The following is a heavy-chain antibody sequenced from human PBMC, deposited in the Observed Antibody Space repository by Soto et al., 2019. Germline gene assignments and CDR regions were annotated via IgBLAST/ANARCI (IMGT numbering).Heavy chain of an antibody. V-gene: IGHV1-2*02. CDR2: INPKSGDT. CDR3: AKGLWTVEHCTGGSCYDGMDV. CDR1: EYTFIGFH. Sequence: QVHLVQSGAEVKKPGASVKVSCEASEYTFIGFHLHWVRQAPGQGLEWMGWINPKSGDTKYAQKFQGRVNFTRDTYSSAGYMELSRLESNDTAVYYCAKGLWTVEHCTGGSCYDGMDVWGQGTTVTVSS. D-gene: IGHD2-15*01. J-gene: IGHJ6*02.